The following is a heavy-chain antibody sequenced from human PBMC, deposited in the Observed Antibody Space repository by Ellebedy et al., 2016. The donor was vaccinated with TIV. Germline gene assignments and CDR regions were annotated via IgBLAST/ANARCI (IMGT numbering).Heavy chain of an antibody. Sequence: GESLKISCAASGFTFNSYAMSWVRQTPMKGLEWVSHITATGGTTYYADSVKGRFTISRDNSKNTLYLQMNSLRADDTAVYYCARRRAVTSIRYFDYWGQGTLVTVSS. V-gene: IGHV3-23*01. J-gene: IGHJ4*02. CDR2: ITATGGTT. D-gene: IGHD2-21*02. CDR1: GFTFNSYA. CDR3: ARRRAVTSIRYFDY.